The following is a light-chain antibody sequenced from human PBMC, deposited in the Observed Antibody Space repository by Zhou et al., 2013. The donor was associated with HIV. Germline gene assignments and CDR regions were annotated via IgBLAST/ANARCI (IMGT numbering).Light chain of an antibody. CDR2: GAS. CDR1: HSVSSGY. J-gene: IGKJ4*01. CDR3: QQYGSPPVT. V-gene: IGKV3-20*01. Sequence: EIVLTQSPGTLSLSPGERATLPCRASHSVSSGYVAWYQQKPGQAPRLLIYGASSRATGISDRFSGSGSGTDFTLTISRLEPEDFAVYYCQQYGSPPVTFGGGTKVEIK.